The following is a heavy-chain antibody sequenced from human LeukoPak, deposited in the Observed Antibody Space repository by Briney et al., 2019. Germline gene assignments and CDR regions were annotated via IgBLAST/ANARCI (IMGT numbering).Heavy chain of an antibody. CDR3: AREITMVRGVITDYYGMDV. CDR2: ISSSGSTM. J-gene: IGHJ6*02. V-gene: IGHV3-11*01. CDR1: GFTFSDYY. Sequence: GGSLRLSCAASGFTFSDYYMSWIRQAPGKGLEWVSYISSSGSTMYYADSVKGRFTISRDNAKNSLYLQMNSLRAEDTAVYYCAREITMVRGVITDYYGMDVWGQGTTVTVSS. D-gene: IGHD3-10*01.